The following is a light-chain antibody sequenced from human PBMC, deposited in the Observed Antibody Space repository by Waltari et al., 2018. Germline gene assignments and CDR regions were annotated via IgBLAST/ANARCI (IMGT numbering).Light chain of an antibody. Sequence: QSALTQPPSASGSPGQTVIISCTGTSSDIGAYKYVSWYQQSPGRAPALIIYEVDRRPPGVPDRFSGSKSGNTASLTVSGLQTEDEGDYYCSSYAGSNKLIFGGVTKLTVL. J-gene: IGLJ2*01. V-gene: IGLV2-8*01. CDR1: SSDIGAYKY. CDR2: EVD. CDR3: SSYAGSNKLI.